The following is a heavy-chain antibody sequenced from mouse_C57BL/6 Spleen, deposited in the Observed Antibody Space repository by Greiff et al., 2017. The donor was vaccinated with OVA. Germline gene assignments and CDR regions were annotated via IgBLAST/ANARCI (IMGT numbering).Heavy chain of an antibody. CDR1: GYTFTDYE. CDR2: IDPETGGT. Sequence: QVQLQQSGAELVRPGASVTLSCKASGYTFTDYEMHWVKQTPVHGLDWIGAIDPETGGTAYNQKFKGKAILTAGKSSSTAYMELRSLTSEDSAVYYCTRQEVTTTTSYYFDYWGQGTTLTVSS. CDR3: TRQEVTTTTSYYFDY. V-gene: IGHV1-15*01. J-gene: IGHJ2*01. D-gene: IGHD2-2*01.